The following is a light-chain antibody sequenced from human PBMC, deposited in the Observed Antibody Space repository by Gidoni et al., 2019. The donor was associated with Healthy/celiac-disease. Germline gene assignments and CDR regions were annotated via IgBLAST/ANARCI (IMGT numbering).Light chain of an antibody. CDR1: QDISNY. Sequence: DIQMTQSPSSLSASVGDRVTITCQASQDISNYLNWYQQKPGKAPKLLIYDASNLETGVPSRFSGSGSGTDFTFTIRSLQPEDIATYYCQQYDNLLTFXGXTKVEIK. CDR3: QQYDNLLT. CDR2: DAS. V-gene: IGKV1-33*01. J-gene: IGKJ4*01.